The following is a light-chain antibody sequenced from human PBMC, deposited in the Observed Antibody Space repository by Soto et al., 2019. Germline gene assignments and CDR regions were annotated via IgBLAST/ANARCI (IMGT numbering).Light chain of an antibody. CDR3: AAWDDSLRGVV. V-gene: IGLV1-47*01. Sequence: QSVLTQPPSASGTPGQRVTISCSGSSSNIGSNYVYWYPQLPGTAPKLLIYRNNQRPSGVPDRFSGSKSGTSASLAIRGLRSEDEADYYCAAWDDSLRGVVFGGGTKLTVL. CDR1: SSNIGSNY. CDR2: RNN. J-gene: IGLJ2*01.